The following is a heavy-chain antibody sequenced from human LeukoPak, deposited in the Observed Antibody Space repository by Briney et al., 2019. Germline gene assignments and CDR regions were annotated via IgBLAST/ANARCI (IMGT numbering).Heavy chain of an antibody. CDR2: ISYDGSNK. Sequence: GGSLRLSCAASGFTFSSYGMHWVRQAPGKGLEWVAVISYDGSNKYYADSVKGRFTISRDNSKNTLYLQMNSLRAEDTAVYYCATDSSGPEYYYYGMDVWGQGTTVTVSS. CDR1: GFTFSSYG. V-gene: IGHV3-30*03. D-gene: IGHD3-22*01. CDR3: ATDSSGPEYYYYGMDV. J-gene: IGHJ6*02.